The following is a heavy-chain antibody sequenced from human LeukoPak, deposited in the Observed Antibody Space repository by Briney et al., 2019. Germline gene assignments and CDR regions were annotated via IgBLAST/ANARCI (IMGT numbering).Heavy chain of an antibody. CDR1: GYTFTSYA. D-gene: IGHD1-14*01. CDR2: INAGNGNT. V-gene: IGHV1-3*01. Sequence: ASVTVSCTASGYTFTSYAMHWVRQAPGQRLEWMGWINAGNGNTKYSQKFQGRVTITRDTSASTAYMELSSLRSEDTAVYYCAIAEARYYYYGMDVWGQGTTVTVSS. CDR3: AIAEARYYYYGMDV. J-gene: IGHJ6*02.